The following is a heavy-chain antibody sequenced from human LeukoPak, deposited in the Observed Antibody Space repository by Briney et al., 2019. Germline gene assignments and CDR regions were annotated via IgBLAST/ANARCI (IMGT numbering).Heavy chain of an antibody. V-gene: IGHV3-33*01. J-gene: IGHJ4*02. CDR2: IWYDGSNK. D-gene: IGHD3-3*01. CDR3: ARDSGFGVITAYYFDY. CDR1: GFTFSSYG. Sequence: GGSLRLSCAASGFTFSSYGMHWVRQAPGKGLEWVAVIWYDGSNKYYADSVKGRFTISSDNSKNTLYLQMNSLRTEDTAVYYCARDSGFGVITAYYFDYWGQGTLVTVSS.